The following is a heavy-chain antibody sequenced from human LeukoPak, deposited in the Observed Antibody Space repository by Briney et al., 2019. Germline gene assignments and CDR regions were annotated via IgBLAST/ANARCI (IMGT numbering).Heavy chain of an antibody. CDR1: GGTFSSYA. Sequence: ASVKVSCKASGGTFSSYAISWVRQAPGQGLEWIGGVIPIFCTANYAQKFQGRVTITADESTSTAYMELSSLRSEDTAVYYCARTTPKPAAMGGYYYYYMDVWGKGTTVTVSS. CDR2: VIPIFCTA. J-gene: IGHJ6*03. D-gene: IGHD2-2*01. CDR3: ARTTPKPAAMGGYYYYYMDV. V-gene: IGHV1-69*01.